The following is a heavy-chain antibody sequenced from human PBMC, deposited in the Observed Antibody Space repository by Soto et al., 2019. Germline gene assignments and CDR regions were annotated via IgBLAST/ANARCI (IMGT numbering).Heavy chain of an antibody. D-gene: IGHD2-15*01. V-gene: IGHV5-51*01. CDR2: IYPGDSDT. Sequence: PGESLKISCKGSGYSFTSYWIGWVRQMPGKGLEWMGIIYPGDSDTRYSPSFQGQVTISADKSISTAYLQWSSLKASDTAMYYCARGGRYCSGGSCYPNNWFDTWGQGTLVTVSS. CDR1: GYSFTSYW. CDR3: ARGGRYCSGGSCYPNNWFDT. J-gene: IGHJ5*02.